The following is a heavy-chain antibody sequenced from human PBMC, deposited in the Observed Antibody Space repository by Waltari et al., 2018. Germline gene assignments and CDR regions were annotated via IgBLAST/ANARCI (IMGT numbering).Heavy chain of an antibody. CDR2: VNCDGYGI. D-gene: IGHD5-12*01. Sequence: EVQLVEAGGDLVQPGGSLRLSCEASGFTFSDYWMHWVRQSPGKGPVWFSRVNCDGYGITYSDSGKGRCTISRDNTKNTLYLQMNSLRVEDTAVYYCARKGGRGYAYGPFYFDYWGQGALVIVSS. CDR1: GFTFSDYW. V-gene: IGHV3-74*01. CDR3: ARKGGRGYAYGPFYFDY. J-gene: IGHJ4*02.